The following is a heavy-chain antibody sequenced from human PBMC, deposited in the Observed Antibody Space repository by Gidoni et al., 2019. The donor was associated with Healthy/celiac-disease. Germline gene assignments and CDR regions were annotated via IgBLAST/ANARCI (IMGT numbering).Heavy chain of an antibody. D-gene: IGHD5-18*01. CDR2: ISAYNGNT. Sequence: QVQLVQSGAEVNKPGASVTVSCNASDYTFTSYCISWVRQSPGQGLEWIGWISAYNGNTNYAQKLQGRVTRTTDTSTSTAYMELRSLRYDDTAVYYCASSINTPGYSYGACDYWGQGTLVTVSS. V-gene: IGHV1-18*01. CDR3: ASSINTPGYSYGACDY. J-gene: IGHJ4*02. CDR1: DYTFTSYC.